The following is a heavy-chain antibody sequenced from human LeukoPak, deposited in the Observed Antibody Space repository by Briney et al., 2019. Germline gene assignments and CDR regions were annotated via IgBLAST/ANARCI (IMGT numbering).Heavy chain of an antibody. CDR3: AREGTFSSPRNWFDP. D-gene: IGHD6-13*01. CDR1: GYTFTSYD. Sequence: ASVKVSCKASGYTFTSYDINWVRQATGQGLEWMGWMNPNSGNTGYAQKFQGRVTMTRDTSTSSVYMELTILRSEDTAVYYCAREGTFSSPRNWFDPWGQGTLVTVSS. CDR2: MNPNSGNT. J-gene: IGHJ5*02. V-gene: IGHV1-8*02.